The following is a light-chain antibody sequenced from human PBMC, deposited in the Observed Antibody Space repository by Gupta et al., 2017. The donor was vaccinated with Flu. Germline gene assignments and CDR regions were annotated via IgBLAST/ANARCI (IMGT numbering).Light chain of an antibody. CDR1: RSISRW. CDR2: KAS. J-gene: IGKJ1*01. CDR3: QQEVRFLWT. V-gene: IGKV1-5*03. Sequence: PSTLSASVGYRVTISCRVSRSISRWLAWYQQKPGKAPKLLIYKASRIENGVPSRFSGSGSETEFTLTISSLQPEEFATYYCQQEVRFLWTFGQGTKVEIK.